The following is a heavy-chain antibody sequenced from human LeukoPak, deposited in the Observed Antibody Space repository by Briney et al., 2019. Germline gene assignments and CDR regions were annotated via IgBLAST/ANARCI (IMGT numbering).Heavy chain of an antibody. CDR2: IYYSGST. J-gene: IGHJ3*02. V-gene: IGHV4-39*01. CDR3: ARRGPDAFDI. Sequence: SETLSLTCAVSGGSISSGGYSWSWIRQPPGKGLEWIGSIYYSGSTYYNPSLKSRVTISVDTSKNQFSLKLSSVTAADTAVYYCARRGPDAFDIWGQGTMVTVSS. CDR1: GGSISSGGYS.